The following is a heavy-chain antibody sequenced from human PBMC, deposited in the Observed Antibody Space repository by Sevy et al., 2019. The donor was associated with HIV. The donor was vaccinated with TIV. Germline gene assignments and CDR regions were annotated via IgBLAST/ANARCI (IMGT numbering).Heavy chain of an antibody. J-gene: IGHJ6*02. CDR2: ISYAGDNK. D-gene: IGHD2-15*01. V-gene: IGHV3-30*18. CDR3: AKAHADCSGGTCYTAHYYYDMDV. CDR1: GFAFSDYA. Sequence: GGSLRLSCAASGFAFSDYAMHWVRQAPGKGLEWVAAISYAGDNKYFADSVKGRFTVSKDNSKNTLYLEMNSLRAEDTAVYYCAKAHADCSGGTCYTAHYYYDMDVWGRGVTVTVS.